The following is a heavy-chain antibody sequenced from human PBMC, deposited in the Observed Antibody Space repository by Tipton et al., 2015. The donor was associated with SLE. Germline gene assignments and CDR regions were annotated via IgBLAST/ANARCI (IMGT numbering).Heavy chain of an antibody. V-gene: IGHV4-4*08. CDR3: ARDTLGGLDY. J-gene: IGHJ4*02. D-gene: IGHD7-27*01. CDR1: GGSIRNYY. Sequence: TLSLTCTVSGGSIRNYYWSWMRQPPGKGLEWIGQMYHSGSTHYNPSLKSRVTISVDTSKKQFSLKMSSVTAADTAVYYCARDTLGGLDYWGQGTLVTVSS. CDR2: MYHSGST.